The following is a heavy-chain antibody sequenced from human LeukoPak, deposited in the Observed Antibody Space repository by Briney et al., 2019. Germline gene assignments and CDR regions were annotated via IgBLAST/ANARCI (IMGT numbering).Heavy chain of an antibody. CDR2: INSRSDYI. CDR3: AREGSSWYYCDF. V-gene: IGHV3-21*01. J-gene: IGHJ4*02. Sequence: PGGSLRLSCAASGFTFSTYSMNWVRQAPGKGLEWVSCINSRSDYIYYADSVKGRFTISRDNAKNSLYLHMNSLRAEDTAVYYCAREGSSWYYCDFWGQGPLVSVSS. CDR1: GFTFSTYS. D-gene: IGHD6-13*01.